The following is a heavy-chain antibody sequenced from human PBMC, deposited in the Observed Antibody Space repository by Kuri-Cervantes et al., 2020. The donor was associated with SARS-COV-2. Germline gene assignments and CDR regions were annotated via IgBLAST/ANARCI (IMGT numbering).Heavy chain of an antibody. Sequence: GSLRLSCSVSGGSITSSYWSWLRQPPGKGLEWIGYVYYTGSTNYNPSLKSRVSITIDTSKRQFSLKLTSVTAADTAVYYCARAVDRGNNYIFDWFDPWGQGTLVTVSS. J-gene: IGHJ5*02. CDR2: VYYTGST. CDR1: GGSITSSY. V-gene: IGHV4-59*01. CDR3: ARAVDRGNNYIFDWFDP. D-gene: IGHD5-24*01.